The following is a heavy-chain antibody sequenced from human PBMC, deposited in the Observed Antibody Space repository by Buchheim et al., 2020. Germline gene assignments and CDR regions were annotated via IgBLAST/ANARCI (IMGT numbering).Heavy chain of an antibody. D-gene: IGHD4-17*01. Sequence: QVQRVESGGGLVKPGGSLRLSCAASGFTFSHYYMSWIRQAPGKGLEWVSYIRSSGSTIYYADSVKGRFTISRDNAKNSLYLQMNSLRAEDTTVCYCATCTTVTSSYWYMDIWGRGTL. CDR1: GFTFSHYY. CDR3: ATCTTVTSSYWYMDI. CDR2: IRSSGSTI. V-gene: IGHV3-11*01. J-gene: IGHJ2*01.